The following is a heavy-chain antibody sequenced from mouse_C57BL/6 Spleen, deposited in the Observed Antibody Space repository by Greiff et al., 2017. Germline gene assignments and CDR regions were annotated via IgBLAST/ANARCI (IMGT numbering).Heavy chain of an antibody. CDR1: GYTFTSYW. CDR2: IHPNSGST. CDR3: ARWGAYYGYGGYFDV. V-gene: IGHV1-64*01. Sequence: VQLQQPGAELVKPGASVKLSCKASGYTFTSYWMHWVKQRPGQGLEWIGMIHPNSGSTNYNEKFKSQVTLTVDKSSSTAYMQLSSLTSEDSAVYYCARWGAYYGYGGYFDVWGTGTTVTVSS. J-gene: IGHJ1*03. D-gene: IGHD2-2*01.